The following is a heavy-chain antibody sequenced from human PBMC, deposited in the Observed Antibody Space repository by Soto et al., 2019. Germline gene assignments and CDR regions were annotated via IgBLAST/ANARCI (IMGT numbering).Heavy chain of an antibody. J-gene: IGHJ4*02. CDR1: GFTFSSYG. CDR3: AKDRSDYDILTGYHTPQDY. D-gene: IGHD3-9*01. V-gene: IGHV3-30*18. CDR2: ISYDGSNK. Sequence: GGSLRLSCAASGFTFSSYGMHWVRQAPGKGLEWVAVISYDGSNKYYADSVKGRFTISRDNSKNTLYLQMNSLRAEDTAVYYCAKDRSDYDILTGYHTPQDYWGRGTLVTVSS.